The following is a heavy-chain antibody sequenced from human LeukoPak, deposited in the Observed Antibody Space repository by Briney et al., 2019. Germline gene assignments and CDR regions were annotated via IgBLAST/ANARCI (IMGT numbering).Heavy chain of an antibody. D-gene: IGHD6-19*01. J-gene: IGHJ4*02. Sequence: GGSLRLSCAASGFTFSSYAMSWVRQAPGKGLEWVSAISGSGGSTYYADSVKGRFTISRDNSKNTLYLQMNSLRAEDTAVYYCAPTGSSGWYYYFDYWGQGTMVTVSS. V-gene: IGHV3-23*01. CDR3: APTGSSGWYYYFDY. CDR1: GFTFSSYA. CDR2: ISGSGGST.